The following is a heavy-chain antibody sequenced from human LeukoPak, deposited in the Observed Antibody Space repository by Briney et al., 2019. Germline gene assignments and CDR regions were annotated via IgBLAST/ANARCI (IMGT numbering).Heavy chain of an antibody. Sequence: SETLSLTCTVSGGSISSYYWSWIRQPAGKGLEWIGRIYTSGSTNYNPSLKSRVTMSVDTSKNQFSLKLSSVTAADTAVYYCVGEHSGYGSGSISYYFDYWGQGTLVTVSS. V-gene: IGHV4-4*07. J-gene: IGHJ4*02. CDR1: GGSISSYY. CDR2: IYTSGST. CDR3: VGEHSGYGSGSISYYFDY. D-gene: IGHD3-10*01.